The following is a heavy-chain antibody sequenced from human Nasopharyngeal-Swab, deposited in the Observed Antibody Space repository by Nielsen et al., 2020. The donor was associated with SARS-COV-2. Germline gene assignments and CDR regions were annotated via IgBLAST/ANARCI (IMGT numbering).Heavy chain of an antibody. D-gene: IGHD6-13*01. V-gene: IGHV4-39*07. CDR3: ASAPRVWYSSSWSWFDP. CDR1: GGSISSSSYY. Sequence: SETLSLTCTVSGGSISSSSYYWGWIRQPPGKGLEWIGSIYYSGSTYYNPSLKSRVTISVDTSKNQFSLKLSSVTAADTAVYYCASAPRVWYSSSWSWFDPWGQGTLVTVSS. CDR2: IYYSGST. J-gene: IGHJ5*02.